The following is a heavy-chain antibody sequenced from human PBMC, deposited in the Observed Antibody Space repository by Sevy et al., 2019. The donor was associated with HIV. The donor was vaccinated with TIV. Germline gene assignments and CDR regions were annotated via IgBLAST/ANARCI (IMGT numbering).Heavy chain of an antibody. CDR2: LIGGGRRT. V-gene: IGHV3-23*01. J-gene: IGHJ6*02. Sequence: GGSLRLSCAASGFPFSSYAMSWVRQGPGRGLEWVSTLIGGGRRTYYADSVTGRFIISRDNSRNTLYLQMNSLRAEDTASYYCAKRRVQSGLSGGGANYGMDVCGRGTTVTVSS. CDR3: AKRRVQSGLSGGGANYGMDV. D-gene: IGHD2-8*02. CDR1: GFPFSSYA.